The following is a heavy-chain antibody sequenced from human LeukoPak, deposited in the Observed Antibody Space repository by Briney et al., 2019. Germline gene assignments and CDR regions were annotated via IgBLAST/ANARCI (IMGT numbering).Heavy chain of an antibody. Sequence: ASVKVSCKASGGTFSSYAISWVRQAPGQGLEWMGGIIPIFGTANYAQKFQGRVTITADESTSTAYMELSSLRSEDTAVYYCAGGGDSSGYYLVDYWGRGTLVTVSS. J-gene: IGHJ4*02. V-gene: IGHV1-69*13. CDR2: IIPIFGTA. CDR1: GGTFSSYA. D-gene: IGHD3-22*01. CDR3: AGGGDSSGYYLVDY.